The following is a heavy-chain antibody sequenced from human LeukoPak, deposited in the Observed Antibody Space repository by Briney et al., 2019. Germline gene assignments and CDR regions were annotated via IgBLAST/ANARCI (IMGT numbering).Heavy chain of an antibody. CDR2: IYNDAST. D-gene: IGHD7-27*01. CDR1: GFTVSNNY. J-gene: IGHJ4*02. CDR3: AGRTELGRGFDY. V-gene: IGHV3-66*01. Sequence: GGSLRLSCAASGFTVSNNYMNWVRQAPGKGLEWVSSIYNDASTYYADSVKGRFTTSRDNSKNTLYLQMNSLRAGDTAVYYCAGRTELGRGFDYWGQGTLVTVSS.